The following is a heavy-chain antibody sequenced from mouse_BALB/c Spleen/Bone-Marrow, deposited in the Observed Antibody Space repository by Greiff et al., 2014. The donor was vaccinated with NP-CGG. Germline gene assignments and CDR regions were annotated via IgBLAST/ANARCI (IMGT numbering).Heavy chain of an antibody. V-gene: IGHV5-17*02. Sequence: EVQVVESGGGLVQPGGSRKLSCAASGFTFSSFGIHWVRQAPEKGLEWVAYISDGSSTIYYADTVKGRFTISRDNPKNTLFLQMTGLRSEDTAMYYCARLDVGGYWGQGTTLTVSS. CDR3: ARLDVGGY. J-gene: IGHJ2*01. CDR2: ISDGSSTI. CDR1: GFTFSSFG.